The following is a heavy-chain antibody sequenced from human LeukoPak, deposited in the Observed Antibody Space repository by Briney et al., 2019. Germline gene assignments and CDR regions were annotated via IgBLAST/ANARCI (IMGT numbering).Heavy chain of an antibody. J-gene: IGHJ5*01. CDR1: GFTFSSYG. CDR3: ARDRFLEFGNWFGS. V-gene: IGHV3-30*03. CDR2: ISYDGSYK. Sequence: GGSLRLSCAASGFTFSSYGMHWVRQAPGKGLEWVAVISYDGSYKYYADSVKGRFTISRDNSKNTLYLQMNSLRAEDTAVYYCARDRFLEFGNWFGSWGQGTLVTVSS. D-gene: IGHD3-3*01.